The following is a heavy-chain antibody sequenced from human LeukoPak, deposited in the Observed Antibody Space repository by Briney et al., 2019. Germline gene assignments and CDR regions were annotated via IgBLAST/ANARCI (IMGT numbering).Heavy chain of an antibody. CDR2: INAGNGNT. CDR1: GYTLTSYA. CDR3: AREIGIYGMDV. Sequence: GASVKVSCKASGYTLTSYAMHWVRQAPGQRLEWMGWINAGNGNTKYSQKSQGRVSITRDTSASTAYMELSSLRSEDTAVYYCAREIGIYGMDVWGQGTTVTVSS. D-gene: IGHD2/OR15-2a*01. V-gene: IGHV1-3*01. J-gene: IGHJ6*02.